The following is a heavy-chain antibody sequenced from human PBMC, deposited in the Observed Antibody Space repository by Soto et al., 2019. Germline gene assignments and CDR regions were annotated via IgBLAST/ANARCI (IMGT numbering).Heavy chain of an antibody. CDR1: GFTFSGYA. CDR2: ISGSGGST. D-gene: IGHD3-22*01. J-gene: IGHJ3*02. CDR3: AKGYYYDSSGPGAFDI. V-gene: IGHV3-23*01. Sequence: GGSLRLSCAASGFTFSGYAMSWVRQAPGKGLEWVSAISGSGGSTYYADSVKGRFTISRDNSKNTLYLQMNSLRAEDTAVYYCAKGYYYDSSGPGAFDIWGQGTMVTVSS.